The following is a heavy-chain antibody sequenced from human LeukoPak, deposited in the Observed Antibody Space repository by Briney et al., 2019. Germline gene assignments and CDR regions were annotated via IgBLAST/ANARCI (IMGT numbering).Heavy chain of an antibody. Sequence: RASVKVSCKVSGYTLTELSMRWVRQAPGTGLEWMGGFDPEDGETIYAQKFQGSVTMTEDTSTDTAYMELSSLRSEDTAVYYCATAGRDYVTMRGRWYFDLWGRGTLVTVSS. V-gene: IGHV1-24*01. CDR3: ATAGRDYVTMRGRWYFDL. D-gene: IGHD4-17*01. CDR1: GYTLTELS. J-gene: IGHJ2*01. CDR2: FDPEDGET.